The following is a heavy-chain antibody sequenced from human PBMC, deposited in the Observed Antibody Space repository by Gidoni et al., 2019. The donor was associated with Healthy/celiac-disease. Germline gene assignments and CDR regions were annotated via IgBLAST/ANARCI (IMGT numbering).Heavy chain of an antibody. CDR2: ISYDGSNK. J-gene: IGHJ4*02. Sequence: QVQLVESGGGVVQPGRSLRLSCAASGFTFSSYGMHWVRQAPGKGLEWVAVISYDGSNKYYADSVKGRFTISRDNSKNTLYLQMNSLRAEDTAVYYCAKGRGVRGVIRPFDYWGQGTLVTVSS. CDR3: AKGRGVRGVIRPFDY. D-gene: IGHD3-10*01. CDR1: GFTFSSYG. V-gene: IGHV3-30*18.